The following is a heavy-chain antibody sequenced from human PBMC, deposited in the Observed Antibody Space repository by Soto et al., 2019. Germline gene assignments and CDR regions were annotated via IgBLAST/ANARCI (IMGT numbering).Heavy chain of an antibody. J-gene: IGHJ4*02. CDR2: IYYSGST. CDR3: ASSYGDYVSY. Sequence: PSEIKCLPSTVSGGTIRSSSYYWSWIRQPSGKGLEWIGSIYYSGSTYYNPSLKSRVTISVDTSKNQFSLKLSSVTAADTAVYYCASSYGDYVSYWGQGTLVT. CDR1: GGTIRSSSYY. V-gene: IGHV4-39*01. D-gene: IGHD4-17*01.